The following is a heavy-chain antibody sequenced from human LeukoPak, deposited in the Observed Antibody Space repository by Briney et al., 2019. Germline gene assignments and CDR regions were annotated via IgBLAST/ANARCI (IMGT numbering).Heavy chain of an antibody. Sequence: PGGSLRLSCAASGFTFSNCWMTWVRQAPGKGLEWVASIKQDGSDKYYVDSVKGRCTISRDNAKKSLYLQMNSLRAEDTAVYYCAKAEGLTMIVVVIDYWGQGTLVTVSS. CDR3: AKAEGLTMIVVVIDY. CDR2: IKQDGSDK. V-gene: IGHV3-7*03. J-gene: IGHJ4*02. CDR1: GFTFSNCW. D-gene: IGHD3-22*01.